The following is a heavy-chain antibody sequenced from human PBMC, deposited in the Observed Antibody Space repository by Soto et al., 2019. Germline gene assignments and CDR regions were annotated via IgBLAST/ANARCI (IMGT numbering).Heavy chain of an antibody. V-gene: IGHV3-30*18. CDR2: ISYDGSNK. CDR3: AKDMRGGPGGGMDV. J-gene: IGHJ6*02. CDR1: GFTFSSYG. D-gene: IGHD2-15*01. Sequence: QVQLVESGGGVVQPGRSLRLSCAASGFTFSSYGMHWVRQAPGKGLEWVAVISYDGSNKYYADSVKGRFTISRDNSKNTLDLQMNSLRAEDTAVYYCAKDMRGGPGGGMDVWGQGTTVTVSS.